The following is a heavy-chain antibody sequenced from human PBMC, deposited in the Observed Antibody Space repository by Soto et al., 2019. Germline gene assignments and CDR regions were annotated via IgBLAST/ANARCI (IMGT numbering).Heavy chain of an antibody. J-gene: IGHJ4*02. CDR1: GFTFSSCT. CDR2: ISPSTSHI. D-gene: IGHD5-18*01. CDR3: NGYLARH. Sequence: GGSLRLSCAVSGFTFSSCTMNWVRQAPGKGLEWVSSISPSTSHIYYAESVKGRFTISRDNAKNTLYLQMNNCVRGDGDYNDGNGYLARHWGQGTLVTVSS. V-gene: IGHV3-21*06.